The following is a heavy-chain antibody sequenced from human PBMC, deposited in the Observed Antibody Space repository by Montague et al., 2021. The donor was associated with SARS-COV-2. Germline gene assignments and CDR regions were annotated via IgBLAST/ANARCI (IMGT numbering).Heavy chain of an antibody. CDR2: INHSGST. CDR1: GGSFSGYY. CDR3: ACGEITTRGLSYYYGMDV. Sequence: SETLSLTCAVSGGSFSGYYWTWIRLSPRKGLEWIGEINHSGSTNYNPSLKSRVTISVDTSKNQFSLKLSSVTAADTAVYYCACGEITTRGLSYYYGMDVWGQGTTVTVSS. D-gene: IGHD4-11*01. J-gene: IGHJ6*02. V-gene: IGHV4-34*01.